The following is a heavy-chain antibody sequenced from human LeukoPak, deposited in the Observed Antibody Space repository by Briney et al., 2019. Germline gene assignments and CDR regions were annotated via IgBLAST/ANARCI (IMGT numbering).Heavy chain of an antibody. D-gene: IGHD3-10*01. V-gene: IGHV3-30*02. CDR2: IRYDGSNK. J-gene: IGHJ4*02. CDR3: AKDFGGLLWFGELFPSYYFDY. Sequence: AGSLRLSCAASGFTFSSYGMHWVRQAPGKGLEWVAFIRYDGSNKYYADSVKGRFTISRDNSKNTLYLQMNSLRAEDTAVYYCAKDFGGLLWFGELFPSYYFDYWGQGTLVTVSS. CDR1: GFTFSSYG.